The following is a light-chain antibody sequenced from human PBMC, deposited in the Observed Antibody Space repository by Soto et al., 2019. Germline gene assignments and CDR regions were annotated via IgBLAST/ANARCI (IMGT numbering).Light chain of an antibody. CDR3: QQYNQWPIT. V-gene: IGKV3-15*01. CDR1: QSVSSN. Sequence: EIVMTQSPATLSVSPGERATLSCRASQSVSSNLAWYQQKPGQAPRLLIYGASTRATGIPARSSGSGSGTEFTLTISSLQSEDFAVYYCQQYNQWPITFGQGTRLEI. J-gene: IGKJ5*01. CDR2: GAS.